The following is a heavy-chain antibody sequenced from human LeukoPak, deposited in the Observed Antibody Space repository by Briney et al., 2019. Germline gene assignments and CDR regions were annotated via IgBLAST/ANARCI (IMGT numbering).Heavy chain of an antibody. D-gene: IGHD3-10*01. CDR1: GFTFSSYG. CDR2: IRYDGSNK. V-gene: IGHV3-30*02. CDR3: AKGYYGSGSYLLYDFDY. J-gene: IGHJ4*02. Sequence: GGSLRLSCAASGFTFSSYGMHWVRQAPGKGLEWVAFIRYDGSNKYYADSVKGRFTISRDNSKNTLYLQMNSLRAEDTAVYYCAKGYYGSGSYLLYDFDYWGQGTLVTVSS.